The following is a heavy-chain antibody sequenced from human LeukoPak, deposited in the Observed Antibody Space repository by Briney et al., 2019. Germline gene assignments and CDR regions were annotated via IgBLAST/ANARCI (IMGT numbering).Heavy chain of an antibody. V-gene: IGHV3-23*01. CDR1: GFTLSNYP. J-gene: IGHJ4*02. D-gene: IGHD6-6*01. Sequence: GGFLRLSCAASGFTLSNYPMGWVRQAPVKGLEWLSAIGEEKSGSWTKSADSVKGRFTISRDNSENTLYLQMNSLRAEDTAVYYCARDMGWQLDPNNYYFDYWGQGTLVTVSS. CDR3: ARDMGWQLDPNNYYFDY. CDR2: IGEEKSGSWT.